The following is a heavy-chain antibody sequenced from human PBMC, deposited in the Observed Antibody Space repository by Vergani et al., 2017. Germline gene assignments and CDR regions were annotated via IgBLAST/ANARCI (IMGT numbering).Heavy chain of an antibody. CDR1: GFSFSSYS. CDR2: ISGSSSYV. CDR3: ARDQGSGTNRHHYGMDV. V-gene: IGHV3-21*02. D-gene: IGHD3-10*01. Sequence: EVQLVESGGGLVKPGGSLRLSCAASGFSFSSYSMNWVRQAPGKGLEWVASISGSSSYVFYRDSVEGRFTITRDNAKKSVYLQMNSLRAEDTAVYYCARDQGSGTNRHHYGMDVWGQGTTVTVSS. J-gene: IGHJ6*02.